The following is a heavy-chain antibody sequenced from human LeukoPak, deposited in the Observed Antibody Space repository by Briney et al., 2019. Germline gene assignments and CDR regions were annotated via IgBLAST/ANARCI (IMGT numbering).Heavy chain of an antibody. V-gene: IGHV4-59*11. CDR3: ARGTIFGLHY. D-gene: IGHD3-3*01. J-gene: IGHJ4*02. CDR1: GGSISSHY. Sequence: SETLSLTCTVSGGSISSHYWSWVRQPPGKGLEWIGHIYYSGSTNYHPSLKSRVTISVDTSKNQFSLKLTSVTAADTAVYYCARGTIFGLHYWGQGTLVTVSS. CDR2: IYYSGST.